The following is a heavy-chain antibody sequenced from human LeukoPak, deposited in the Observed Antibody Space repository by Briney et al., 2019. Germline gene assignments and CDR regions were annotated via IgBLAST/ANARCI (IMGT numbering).Heavy chain of an antibody. CDR3: ARDNPSRNYYYMDV. Sequence: RASVKVSCKAPGYTFTSYGISWVRQAPGQGLEWMGWISAYNGNTNYAQKLQGRVTMTTDTSTSTAYMELRSLRSDDTAVYYCARDNPSRNYYYMDVWGKGTTVTVSS. V-gene: IGHV1-18*01. CDR2: ISAYNGNT. CDR1: GYTFTSYG. J-gene: IGHJ6*03.